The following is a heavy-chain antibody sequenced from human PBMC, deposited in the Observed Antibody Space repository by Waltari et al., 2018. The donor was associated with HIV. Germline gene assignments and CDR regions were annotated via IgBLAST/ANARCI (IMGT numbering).Heavy chain of an antibody. Sequence: QVQLVQSGPEVKKPGASVKVSCKTSGYNFITYGVSWVRQAPGQGPEWMGWNTTNNATTYFSQSFQSSVTVTTDRSTTTVEMELSSLMFDDTGGYYCASHPWTYIVGSQYGVDVWGQGTTVTVSS. CDR3: ASHPWTYIVGSQYGVDV. J-gene: IGHJ6*02. CDR1: GYNFITYG. V-gene: IGHV1-18*01. CDR2: NTTNNATT. D-gene: IGHD1-26*01.